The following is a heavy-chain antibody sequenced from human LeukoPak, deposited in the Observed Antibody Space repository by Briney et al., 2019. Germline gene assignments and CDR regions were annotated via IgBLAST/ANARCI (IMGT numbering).Heavy chain of an antibody. J-gene: IGHJ4*02. CDR1: GYTFTGYY. D-gene: IGHD1-26*01. Sequence: ASVKVSCKASGYTFTGYYMHWVRQAPGQGLEWMGWINPYSGDTNYAQNFQGRVTMTRDTSISTAYMDLSRLRSDDAAVYYCARGVVGADYYFDYWGQGTLVTVSS. V-gene: IGHV1-2*02. CDR3: ARGVVGADYYFDY. CDR2: INPYSGDT.